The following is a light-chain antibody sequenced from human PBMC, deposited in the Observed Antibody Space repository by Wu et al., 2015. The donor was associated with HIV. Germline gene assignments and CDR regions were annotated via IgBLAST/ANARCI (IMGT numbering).Light chain of an antibody. CDR3: QQRSTWPLT. V-gene: IGKV3-11*01. Sequence: EIVLTQSPGTLSLSPGERATLSCRASQSVSSNLAWYQQKPGQAPRLLIYGASNRATGIPARYSGDGSGTDFTLTISSLEPEDFAVYYCQQRSTWPLTFGGGTKVEIK. J-gene: IGKJ4*01. CDR2: GAS. CDR1: QSVSSN.